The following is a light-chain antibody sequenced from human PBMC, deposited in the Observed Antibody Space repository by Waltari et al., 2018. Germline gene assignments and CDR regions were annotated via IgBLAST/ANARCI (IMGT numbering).Light chain of an antibody. V-gene: IGKV1-5*03. CDR1: QSISGW. Sequence: DIQMTQSPSTLSASVGDRVTITCWASQSISGWLAWYRQKPGKAPNLVIYKASSLESGVPSRFSGSGSGTEFTLTISSLQPDDFATYYCQQYNSKPVTFGQGTKLEIK. CDR3: QQYNSKPVT. CDR2: KAS. J-gene: IGKJ2*01.